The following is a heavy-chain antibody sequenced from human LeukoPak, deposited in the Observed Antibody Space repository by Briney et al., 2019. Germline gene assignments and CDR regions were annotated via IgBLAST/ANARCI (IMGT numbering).Heavy chain of an antibody. CDR3: ATARGYNYGSFDY. CDR2: ISSSSNSI. V-gene: IGHV3-21*01. J-gene: IGHJ4*02. CDR1: GFTFSSYS. D-gene: IGHD5-18*01. Sequence: GGSLRLSCAASGFTFSSYSMNWVRQAPGKGLEWVSSISSSSNSIYYAASVKGRFTISRDNAKNSLYLQMNSLRAEDTAVYYCATARGYNYGSFDYWGQGTLVTVSS.